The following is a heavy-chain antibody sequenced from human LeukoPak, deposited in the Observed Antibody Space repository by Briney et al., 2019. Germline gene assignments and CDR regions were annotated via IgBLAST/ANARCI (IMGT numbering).Heavy chain of an antibody. CDR1: GGTFSSYA. D-gene: IGHD3-9*01. J-gene: IGHJ4*02. CDR2: IIPIFGTA. CDR3: VSAEDVIRYFDWLLPFDY. Sequence: SVKVSCKASGGTFSSYAISWVRQAPGQGREWMEGIIPIFGTAHPAQKFQGRVTITADESTSTAYMELSSLRSEDTAVYFCVSAEDVIRYFDWLLPFDYWGQGTLVTVSS. V-gene: IGHV1-69*01.